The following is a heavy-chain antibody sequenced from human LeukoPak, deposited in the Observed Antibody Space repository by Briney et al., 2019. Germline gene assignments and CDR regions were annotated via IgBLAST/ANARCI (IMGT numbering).Heavy chain of an antibody. CDR1: GGTFSSDA. J-gene: IGHJ4*02. CDR3: ARGMTVTTSFDY. D-gene: IGHD4-17*01. CDR2: IIPIFGTA. Sequence: SVKVSCKASGGTFSSDAISWVRQAPGQGLEWMGGIIPIFGTANYAQKFQGRVTITTDESTSTAYMELSSLRSEDTAVYYCARGMTVTTSFDYWGQGTLVTVSS. V-gene: IGHV1-69*05.